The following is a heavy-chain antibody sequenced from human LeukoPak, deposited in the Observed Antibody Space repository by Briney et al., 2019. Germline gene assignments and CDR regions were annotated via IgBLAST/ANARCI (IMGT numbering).Heavy chain of an antibody. CDR2: IIPIFGTA. CDR1: GGTFTSYA. J-gene: IGHJ4*02. D-gene: IGHD3-22*01. CDR3: ARDGWYYYDSSGYWLSDY. V-gene: IGHV1-69*05. Sequence: ASVKVSCKASGGTFTSYAISWVRQAPGQGLEWMGGIIPIFGTANYAQKFQGRVTMTTDTSTSTAYMELRSLRSDDTAVYYCARDGWYYYDSSGYWLSDYWGQGTLVTVSS.